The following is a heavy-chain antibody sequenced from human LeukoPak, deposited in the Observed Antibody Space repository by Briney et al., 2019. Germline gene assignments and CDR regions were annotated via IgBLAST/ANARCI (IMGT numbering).Heavy chain of an antibody. D-gene: IGHD1-26*01. V-gene: IGHV3-11*01. CDR2: ISSSGSTI. J-gene: IGHJ4*02. Sequence: GGSLRLSCAASGFTFSDYYMSWIRQAPGKGLEWVSYISSSGSTIYYADSVKGRFTIFRDNAKNSLYLQMNSLRAEDTAVYYCVGRRELAIDYWGQGTLVTVSS. CDR3: VGRRELAIDY. CDR1: GFTFSDYY.